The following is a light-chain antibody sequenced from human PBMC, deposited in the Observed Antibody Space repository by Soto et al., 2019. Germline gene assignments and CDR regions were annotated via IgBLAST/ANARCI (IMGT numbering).Light chain of an antibody. CDR3: IT. CDR2: AAS. J-gene: IGKJ5*01. Sequence: DIQMTQSPSSLSASVGDRVTITCRASQGISSYLAWYQQKLGKVPKLLISAASTLQSGVPSRFSGSGSGTDFTLTISRLQPEDVATCSVITFGQGTRLEIK. CDR1: QGISSY. V-gene: IGKV1-27*01.